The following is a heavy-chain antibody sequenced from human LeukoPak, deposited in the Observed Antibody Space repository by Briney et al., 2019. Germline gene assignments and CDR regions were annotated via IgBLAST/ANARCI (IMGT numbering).Heavy chain of an antibody. CDR2: IWYDGSNK. CDR3: AREDLYDSSGYYWNYYYGMDV. D-gene: IGHD3-22*01. V-gene: IGHV3-33*01. J-gene: IGHJ6*02. Sequence: GGSLRLSCAASGFTFSSHGMHWVRQAPGKGLEWVAVIWYDGSNKYYADSVKGRFTISRDNSKNTLYLQMNSLRAEDTAVYYCAREDLYDSSGYYWNYYYGMDVWGQGTTVTVSS. CDR1: GFTFSSHG.